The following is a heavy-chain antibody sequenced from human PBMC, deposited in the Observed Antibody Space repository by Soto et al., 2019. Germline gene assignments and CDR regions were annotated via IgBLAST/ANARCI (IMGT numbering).Heavy chain of an antibody. CDR3: AGRDENVPWLAFDF. J-gene: IGHJ4*03. D-gene: IGHD6-19*01. CDR2: MYDRGSS. CDR1: GGSISRGDSY. Sequence: PSETLSLTCTVSGGSISRGDSYWSWIRQPPGKGLEWIGYMYDRGSSYYNPSLKSRVTMSLDTSKNQLSLKLRSVTAADTAVYYCAGRDENVPWLAFDFWGQGTLVTVSS. V-gene: IGHV4-30-4*01.